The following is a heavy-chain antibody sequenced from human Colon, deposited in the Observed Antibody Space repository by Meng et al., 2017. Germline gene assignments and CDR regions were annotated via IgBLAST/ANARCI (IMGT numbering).Heavy chain of an antibody. V-gene: IGHV1-18*01. CDR2: VSVFNGVT. CDR1: GYSFIDYG. J-gene: IGHJ5*02. Sequence: QVHLVRSGAEVWNPGASMKASRKASGYSFIDYGISWVRQAPGQGLEWMGWVSVFNGVTNYAQKFRGRVTMTADTSTATAYMELRSLTSDDTAVYYCARTPFAASAGTIGNWFDPWGQGTLVTVSS. D-gene: IGHD6-13*01. CDR3: ARTPFAASAGTIGNWFDP.